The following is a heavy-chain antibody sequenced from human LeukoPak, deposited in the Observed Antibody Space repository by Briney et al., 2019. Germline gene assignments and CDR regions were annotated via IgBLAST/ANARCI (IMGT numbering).Heavy chain of an antibody. J-gene: IGHJ4*02. CDR3: AKDEKFWSGSFDY. CDR2: ISYDGSNK. D-gene: IGHD3-3*01. CDR1: GGSISSYY. V-gene: IGHV3-30*18. Sequence: LSLTCTVSGGSISSYYWSWIRQPAGKGLEWVAVISYDGSNKYYADSVKGRFTISRDNSKNTLYLQMNSLRAEDTAVYYCAKDEKFWSGSFDYWGQGTLVTVSS.